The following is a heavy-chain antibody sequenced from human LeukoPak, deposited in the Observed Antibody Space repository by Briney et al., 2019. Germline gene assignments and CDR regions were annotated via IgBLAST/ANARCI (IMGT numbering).Heavy chain of an antibody. CDR3: ARTSVAAAISPYYFDY. J-gene: IGHJ4*02. V-gene: IGHV3-21*01. CDR1: GFTFSSYS. CDR2: ISSSSNYR. Sequence: GGSLRLSCAASGFTFSSYSMTWVRQAPGKGLEWVSFISSSSNYRYYADSVEGRFTISRDNAKNSLYLQMASLRAEGTAVYYCARTSVAAAISPYYFDYWGQGTLVTVSS. D-gene: IGHD2-2*02.